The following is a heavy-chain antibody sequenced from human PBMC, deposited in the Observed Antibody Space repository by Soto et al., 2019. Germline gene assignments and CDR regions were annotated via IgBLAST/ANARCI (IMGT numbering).Heavy chain of an antibody. CDR1: GGPISSISYY. D-gene: IGHD3-3*01. J-gene: IGHJ5*02. CDR3: ARRVSDYWFDP. Sequence: ETRSLTCTFSGGPISSISYYWGWIRQPPGKGLEWIGSIYYSGSTYYNPSLKSRATISVEKSKNQFSLKLSSVTAADTAVYYCARRVSDYWFDPWGQGTLVTVSS. V-gene: IGHV4-39*01. CDR2: IYYSGST.